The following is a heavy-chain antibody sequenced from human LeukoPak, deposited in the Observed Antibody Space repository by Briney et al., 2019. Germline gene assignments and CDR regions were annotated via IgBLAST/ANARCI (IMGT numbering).Heavy chain of an antibody. CDR2: IYYSGST. CDR3: ARGVASCYWRNCRSDAFDI. CDR1: GGSISSYY. D-gene: IGHD2-2*01. V-gene: IGHV4-59*01. Sequence: SETLSLTCTVSGGSISSYYWSWIRQPPGKGLEWIGYIYYSGSTNYNPSLKSRVTISVDTSKNQFSLKLSSVTAADTAVYYCARGVASCYWRNCRSDAFDIWGQGTMVTASS. J-gene: IGHJ3*02.